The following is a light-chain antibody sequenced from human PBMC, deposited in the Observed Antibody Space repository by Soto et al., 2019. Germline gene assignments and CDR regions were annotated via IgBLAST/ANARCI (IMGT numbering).Light chain of an antibody. CDR1: HSVSSNY. V-gene: IGKV3-20*01. Sequence: EIVLTQSPGTLSLSPGERATLSCRSSHSVSSNYLAWYQQKPGQAPRLLIYDVSSSDTGIPERFRGSGSGTDFTLTISRLEPVDFAVYYCQQYGISPTFGQGTKVEIK. CDR3: QQYGISPT. CDR2: DVS. J-gene: IGKJ1*01.